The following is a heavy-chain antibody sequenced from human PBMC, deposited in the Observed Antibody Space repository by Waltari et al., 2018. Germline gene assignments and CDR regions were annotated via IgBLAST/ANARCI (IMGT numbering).Heavy chain of an antibody. J-gene: IGHJ6*02. CDR1: GGCISSHY. Sequence: QVQLQESGPGLVKPSATLSLTCTATGGCISSHYWSWIRQPPGKGREWIGYISYSGSTNYNPSLKSRVTISVDTSKNQFSLKLSSVTAADTAVYYCASTGYRLYYYYGMDVWGQGTTVTVSS. V-gene: IGHV4-59*11. D-gene: IGHD5-12*01. CDR3: ASTGYRLYYYYGMDV. CDR2: ISYSGST.